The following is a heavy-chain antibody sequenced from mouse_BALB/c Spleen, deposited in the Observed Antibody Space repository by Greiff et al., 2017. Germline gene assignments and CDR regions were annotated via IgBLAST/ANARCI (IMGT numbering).Heavy chain of an antibody. D-gene: IGHD1-2*01. CDR1: GFTFSSYA. CDR3: ARGFTTATGYFDY. V-gene: IGHV5-6-5*01. J-gene: IGHJ2*01. Sequence: EVKLVESGGGLVKPGGSLKLSCAASGFTFSSYAMSWVRQTPEKRLEWVASISSGGSTYYPDSVKGRFTISRDNARNILYLQMSSLRSEDTAMYYCARGFTTATGYFDYWGQGTTLTVSS. CDR2: ISSGGST.